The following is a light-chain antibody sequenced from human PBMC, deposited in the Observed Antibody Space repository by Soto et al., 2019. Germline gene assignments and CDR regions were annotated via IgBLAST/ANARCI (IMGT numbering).Light chain of an antibody. CDR2: DAS. Sequence: ETLMTQSPATLSLSPGERATLFCRASQSVRSSLAWYQQKPGQAPRLFIYDASTRATGIPARFSGSGSGTDFTLTIGSLQPEDFAVYFCQQSFNTPLTFGGGTKVDI. J-gene: IGKJ4*01. V-gene: IGKV3-15*01. CDR1: QSVRSS. CDR3: QQSFNTPLT.